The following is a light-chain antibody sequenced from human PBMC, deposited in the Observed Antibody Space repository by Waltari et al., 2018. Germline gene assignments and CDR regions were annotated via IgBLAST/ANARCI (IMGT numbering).Light chain of an antibody. Sequence: QSALTQPPSASGSPEQSVTISCTGTRSDVGGYNYVSWYQQYPGKAPQLLIYDVTKRPSGVPDRFSGSKSGNTASLTVSGLQGEDEADYYCSSYAGSNIVIFGGGTKLTVL. CDR2: DVT. CDR3: SSYAGSNIVI. V-gene: IGLV2-8*01. J-gene: IGLJ2*01. CDR1: RSDVGGYNY.